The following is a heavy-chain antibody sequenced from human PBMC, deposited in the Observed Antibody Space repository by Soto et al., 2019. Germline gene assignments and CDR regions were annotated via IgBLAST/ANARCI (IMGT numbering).Heavy chain of an antibody. CDR3: ARSSSWPTIHDAFDI. D-gene: IGHD6-13*01. Sequence: ASVKVSCKASGYTFTSYAMHWVRQAPGQRLEWMGWINAGNGNTKYSQKFQGRVTITRDTSASTAYMELSSLRSEDTALYYCARSSSWPTIHDAFDIWGQGTMVTVSS. V-gene: IGHV1-3*01. J-gene: IGHJ3*02. CDR1: GYTFTSYA. CDR2: INAGNGNT.